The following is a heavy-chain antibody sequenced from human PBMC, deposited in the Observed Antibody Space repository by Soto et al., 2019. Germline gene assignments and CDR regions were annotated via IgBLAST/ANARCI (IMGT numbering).Heavy chain of an antibody. D-gene: IGHD2-15*01. CDR3: ARDKGYCSDTSCPDFDY. J-gene: IGHJ4*02. CDR1: GRTLSRYT. V-gene: IGHV1-69*04. CDR2: VIPNLGVT. Sequence: SVTGSCRASGRTLSRYTFSWVRQAPGQGLEWMGRVIPNLGVTNYAKKFQGRFTIVVDTSTSTAYMELNSLRYEDTAVYYCARDKGYCSDTSCPDFDYWGQGTLVTVSS.